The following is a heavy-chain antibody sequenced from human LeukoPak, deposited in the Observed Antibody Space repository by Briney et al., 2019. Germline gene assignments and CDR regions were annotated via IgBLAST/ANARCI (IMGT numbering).Heavy chain of an antibody. Sequence: ASVKVSCKTSGYTFSTYSITWVRQAPGQGLEWMGWISTYNGDTKYAQRLQGRLTLTTDTSTGTAYMDLRSLRSDDTAVIYCARIRSNSWPPFPDHWGQGTLLIVSS. V-gene: IGHV1-18*01. D-gene: IGHD2/OR15-2a*01. J-gene: IGHJ5*02. CDR3: ARIRSNSWPPFPDH. CDR1: GYTFSTYS. CDR2: ISTYNGDT.